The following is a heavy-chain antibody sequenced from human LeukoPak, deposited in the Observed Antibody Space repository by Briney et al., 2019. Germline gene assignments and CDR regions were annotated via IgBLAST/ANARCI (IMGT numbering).Heavy chain of an antibody. CDR2: IYYSGST. CDR1: GGSISSSSYY. D-gene: IGHD3-22*01. CDR3: ARHVQISGYYGPHYFDY. J-gene: IGHJ4*02. Sequence: SETLSLTCTVSGGSISSSSYYWGWIRQPPGKGLEWIGSIYYSGSTYYKPSLKSRVTISVDTSKNQFSLKLSSVTAADTAVYYCARHVQISGYYGPHYFDYWGQGTLVTVSS. V-gene: IGHV4-39*01.